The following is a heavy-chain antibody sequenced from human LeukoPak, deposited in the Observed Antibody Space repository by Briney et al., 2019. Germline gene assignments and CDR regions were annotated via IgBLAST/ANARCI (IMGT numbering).Heavy chain of an antibody. CDR3: VPYNNDQNWFDP. V-gene: IGHV1-46*01. CDR2: IKPTDGRT. CDR1: GNTFTSHY. J-gene: IGHJ5*02. Sequence: ASVKVSCNVSGNTFTSHYMHWVRQAPGQGLEWMGIIKPTDGRTTYAQKFQGRLTMTRDTSTNTVYMELSSLRFEDTAVYYCVPYNNDQNWFDPWGQGTLVTVSS. D-gene: IGHD3-10*01.